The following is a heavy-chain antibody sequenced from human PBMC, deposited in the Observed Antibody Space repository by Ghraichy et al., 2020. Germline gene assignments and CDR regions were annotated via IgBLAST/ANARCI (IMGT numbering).Heavy chain of an antibody. CDR3: ARDRGAPDYYFDY. J-gene: IGHJ4*02. CDR2: IWYDGSNK. Sequence: GGSLRLSCAASGFTFSSYGMHWVRQAPGKGLEWVAVIWYDGSNKYYADSVKGRFTISRDNSKNTLYLQMNSLRAEDTAVYYCARDRGAPDYYFDYWGQGTLVTVSS. V-gene: IGHV3-33*01. CDR1: GFTFSSYG.